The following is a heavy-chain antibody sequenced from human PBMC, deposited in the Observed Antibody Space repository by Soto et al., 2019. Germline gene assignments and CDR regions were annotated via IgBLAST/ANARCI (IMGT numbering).Heavy chain of an antibody. Sequence: EAQLVESGGDLVQPRGSLRLSCAASGFTFRNFAMTWVRQAPGKGLEWVSGISGSGRMTYYAHSGKGRFTVSRDNSKNSLYLQMDSLRAEDTAVYYCSKEAEESVNEPIPGDCWGQGTVVTVSS. CDR2: ISGSGRMT. V-gene: IGHV3-23*04. CDR3: SKEAEESVNEPIPGDC. D-gene: IGHD1-1*01. J-gene: IGHJ4*02. CDR1: GFTFRNFA.